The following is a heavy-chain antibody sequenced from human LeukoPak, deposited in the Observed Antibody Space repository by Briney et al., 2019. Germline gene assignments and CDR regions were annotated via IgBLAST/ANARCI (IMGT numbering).Heavy chain of an antibody. CDR2: ISWDGGST. CDR3: ARGSDRYYYYYYMDV. V-gene: IGHV3-43*01. Sequence: PGGSLRLSCAASGFTFDDYTMHWVRQAPGKGLEWVSLISWDGGSTYYADSVKGRFTISRDNSKNSLYLQMNSLRTEDTALYYCARGSDRYYYYYYMDVWGKGTTVTISS. D-gene: IGHD6-6*01. J-gene: IGHJ6*03. CDR1: GFTFDDYT.